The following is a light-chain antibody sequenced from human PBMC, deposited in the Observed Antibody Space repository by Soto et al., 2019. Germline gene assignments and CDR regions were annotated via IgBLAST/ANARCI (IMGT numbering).Light chain of an antibody. Sequence: EIVLTQSPGTLSLSPGERATLACRASQSVSNNYLAWYQQKPGQAPSLLIYGASIRATGIPDRFSGSGSGTDFTLTISRLEPEDFAVYYCQHYGSSPPFTFGPGTTVAIK. J-gene: IGKJ3*01. CDR1: QSVSNNY. V-gene: IGKV3-20*01. CDR3: QHYGSSPPFT. CDR2: GAS.